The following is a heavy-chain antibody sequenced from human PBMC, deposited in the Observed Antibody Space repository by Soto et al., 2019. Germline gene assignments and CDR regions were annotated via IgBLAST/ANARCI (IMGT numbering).Heavy chain of an antibody. D-gene: IGHD3-16*01. J-gene: IGHJ3*02. Sequence: VQLLESGGGLVQPGGSLRLSCAASGFNFNAYAMNWVRQAPGKGLQWVSGRVGSGADNNYVDSVRGLFTVSRDNSKNTLSLQMNIRIDEDMAVYYCAKDLIANIGVWDPFDMWGRVTKVTVSS. CDR3: AKDLIANIGVWDPFDM. V-gene: IGHV3-23*01. CDR1: GFNFNAYA. CDR2: RVGSGADN.